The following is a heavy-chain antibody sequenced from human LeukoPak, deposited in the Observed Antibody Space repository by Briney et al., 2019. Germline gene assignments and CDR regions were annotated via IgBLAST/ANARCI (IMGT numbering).Heavy chain of an antibody. CDR2: IYSGGST. D-gene: IGHD5-12*01. CDR1: GFAVSSNY. CDR3: ASRKSGNAIDY. Sequence: GGSLRLSCAASGFAVSSNYMSWVRQAPGKGLEWVAVIYSGGSTNYADSVKGRFTISRDNSKNTLYLLMNSVRAEDTAVYYCASRKSGNAIDYWGQGTLVTVSS. V-gene: IGHV3-66*01. J-gene: IGHJ4*02.